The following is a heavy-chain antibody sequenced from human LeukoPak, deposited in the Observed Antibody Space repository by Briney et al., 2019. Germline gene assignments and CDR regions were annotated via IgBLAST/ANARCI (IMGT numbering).Heavy chain of an antibody. CDR2: IIPIFGKA. CDR1: GGTFSSYA. Sequence: ASVTVSCKASGGTFSSYAISWVRQAPGQGLEGMGGIIPIFGKANYAQKFQGRVTITADKSTSTAYMELSSLRSEDTAVYYCARVKDGSYYFDYWGQGTLVTVSS. CDR3: ARVKDGSYYFDY. V-gene: IGHV1-69*06. J-gene: IGHJ4*02. D-gene: IGHD2-15*01.